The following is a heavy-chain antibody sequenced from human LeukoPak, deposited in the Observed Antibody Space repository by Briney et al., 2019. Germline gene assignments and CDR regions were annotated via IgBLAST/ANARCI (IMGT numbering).Heavy chain of an antibody. CDR3: ARGLVLLIAFDI. V-gene: IGHV4-39*07. J-gene: IGHJ3*02. CDR2: IYYSGST. Sequence: SETLSLTCTVSGGSISSSSYYWGWIRLPPGKGLEWIGNIYYSGSTYYNPSLKSRVTISVDTSKNQFSLKLSSVTAADTAVYYCARGLVLLIAFDIWGQGTMVTVSS. CDR1: GGSISSSSYY. D-gene: IGHD3/OR15-3a*01.